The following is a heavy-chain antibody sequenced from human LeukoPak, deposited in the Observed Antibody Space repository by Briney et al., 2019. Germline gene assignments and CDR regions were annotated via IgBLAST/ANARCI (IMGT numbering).Heavy chain of an antibody. J-gene: IGHJ2*01. D-gene: IGHD3-22*01. CDR2: IYSTGST. CDR1: GGSISSYH. CDR3: ARQKDSSGYTDWYFDL. V-gene: IGHV4-4*07. Sequence: PSETLSLTCSVSGGSISSYHWSWIRQPAGKGLESIGRIYSTGSTNYNPSLKSRVTISLDTSKNQFSLKLRSVTAADTAVYYCARQKDSSGYTDWYFDLWGRGTLVSVSS.